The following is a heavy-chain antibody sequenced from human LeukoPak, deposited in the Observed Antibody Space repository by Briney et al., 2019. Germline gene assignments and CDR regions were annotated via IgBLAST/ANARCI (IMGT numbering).Heavy chain of an antibody. J-gene: IGHJ3*02. V-gene: IGHV3-23*01. Sequence: PGGSLRLSCAASGFTFSAYGVTWVRQAPGKGLEWVSSMGVSGGNVHYADSVKGRFAISKDNSKNTLYLQMNSLRAEDAAVYYFAKDPNGHYVGAFDTWGQGTMVIVSS. CDR2: MGVSGGNV. CDR1: GFTFSAYG. CDR3: AKDPNGHYVGAFDT. D-gene: IGHD4-17*01.